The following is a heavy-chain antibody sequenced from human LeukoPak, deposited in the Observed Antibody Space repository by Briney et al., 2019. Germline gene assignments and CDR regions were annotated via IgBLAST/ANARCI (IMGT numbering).Heavy chain of an antibody. J-gene: IGHJ5*02. CDR1: GGTFSSYA. D-gene: IGHD2-2*01. V-gene: IGHV1-69*13. CDR2: IIPIFGTA. Sequence: GASVKVSCKASGGTFSSYAISWVRQAPGQGLEWMGGIIPIFGTANYAQKFQGRVTITADESTSTAYMELSSLRSEDTAVYYCATSTSFGYNWFDPWGQGTLVTVSS. CDR3: ATSTSFGYNWFDP.